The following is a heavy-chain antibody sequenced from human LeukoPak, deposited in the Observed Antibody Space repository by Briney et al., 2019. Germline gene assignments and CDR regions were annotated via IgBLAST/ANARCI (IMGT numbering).Heavy chain of an antibody. Sequence: SETLSLTCIVSGGSIRSDYWSWIRQPPGKGLEWIGYIYYSGSTNYNPSLKSRVTISVDTSKNQFSLKLNSVTAADTAVYFCARERAATGSWGQGTLVTVSS. V-gene: IGHV4-59*01. D-gene: IGHD1-26*01. J-gene: IGHJ5*02. CDR2: IYYSGST. CDR1: GGSIRSDY. CDR3: ARERAATGS.